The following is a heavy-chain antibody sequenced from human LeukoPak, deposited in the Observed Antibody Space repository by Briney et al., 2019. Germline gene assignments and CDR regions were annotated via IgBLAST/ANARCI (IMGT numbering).Heavy chain of an antibody. CDR1: GGSISFYY. CDR3: ARGLEDYDSSGYLDY. D-gene: IGHD3-22*01. CDR2: INHSGST. Sequence: SETLSLTCSVSGGSISFYYWSWIRQPPGKGLEWIGEINHSGSTNYNPSLKSRVTISVDRSKSQFSLKLSSVTAADTAVYFCARGLEDYDSSGYLDYWGQGTLVTVSS. V-gene: IGHV4-34*01. J-gene: IGHJ4*02.